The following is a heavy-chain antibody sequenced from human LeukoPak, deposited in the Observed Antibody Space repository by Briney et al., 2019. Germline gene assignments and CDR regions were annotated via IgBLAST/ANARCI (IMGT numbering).Heavy chain of an antibody. D-gene: IGHD3-9*01. V-gene: IGHV3-23*01. CDR3: AKAQGFEDY. Sequence: GGSLRLSCAAAGFTFSSYAMNWVRQAPGKGLEWVPAITASGTSTYHADSVRGRLTISRDNSKNTLYLQMNSLRAEDTAVYYCAKAQGFEDYWGQGTLVTVSS. J-gene: IGHJ4*02. CDR2: ITASGTST. CDR1: GFTFSSYA.